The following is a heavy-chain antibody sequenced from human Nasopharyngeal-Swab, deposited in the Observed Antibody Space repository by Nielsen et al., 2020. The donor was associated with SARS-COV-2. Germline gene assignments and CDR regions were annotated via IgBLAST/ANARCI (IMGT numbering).Heavy chain of an antibody. CDR2: IHYNGKT. CDR3: ARREAGVTGGPFDI. Sequence: SETLSLTCTVSGGSVDSGGQYWSWIRQHQGKGLECIGNIHYNGKTYYTPSLKSRVNISMDKYKNEFSLKLDHVTAADTAVYYCARREAGVTGGPFDIWGRGTLVTVSS. D-gene: IGHD3-3*01. CDR1: GGSVDSGGQY. V-gene: IGHV4-31*03. J-gene: IGHJ2*01.